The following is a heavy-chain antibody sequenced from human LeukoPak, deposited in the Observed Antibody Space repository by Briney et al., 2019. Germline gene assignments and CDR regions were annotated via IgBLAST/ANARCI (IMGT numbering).Heavy chain of an antibody. CDR3: AKEYSSGWSYWYFDL. J-gene: IGHJ2*01. CDR1: GFTFSSYS. Sequence: GGSLRLSCAASGFTFSSYSMNWVRQAPGKGLEWVSSISSSSSYIYYADSVKGRFTISRDNSKNTMYLQMDSLRPEDTAVYFCAKEYSSGWSYWYFDLWGRGTLVTVSS. V-gene: IGHV3-21*01. D-gene: IGHD6-19*01. CDR2: ISSSSSYI.